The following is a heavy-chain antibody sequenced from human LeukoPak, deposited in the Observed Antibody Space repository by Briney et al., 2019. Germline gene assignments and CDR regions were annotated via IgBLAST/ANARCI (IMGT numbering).Heavy chain of an antibody. CDR2: INHSGST. J-gene: IGHJ4*02. D-gene: IGHD2-2*01. CDR1: GGSFSGYY. Sequence: PSETLSLTCAVYGGSFSGYYWSWIRQPPGKGLEWIGEINHSGSTNYNPSLKSRVTISVDTSKNQFSLKLSSVTAADTAVYYCARLLSTSSCFDYWGQGTLVTVSS. V-gene: IGHV4-34*01. CDR3: ARLLSTSSCFDY.